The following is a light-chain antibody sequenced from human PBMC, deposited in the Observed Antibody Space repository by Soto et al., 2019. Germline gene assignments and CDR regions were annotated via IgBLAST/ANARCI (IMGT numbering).Light chain of an antibody. V-gene: IGLV1-51*01. CDR1: SSNVGNAY. J-gene: IGLJ3*02. CDR2: DDD. Sequence: QSVLTQPPSVSAAPGQKVTISCSGSSSNVGNAYVSWYQQFPGTAPKLLIYDDDKRTSGIPDRFSGSKSGTSATLGITGLQSGDEAHYYCGTWDSSLSAGVFGGGTKVTVL. CDR3: GTWDSSLSAGV.